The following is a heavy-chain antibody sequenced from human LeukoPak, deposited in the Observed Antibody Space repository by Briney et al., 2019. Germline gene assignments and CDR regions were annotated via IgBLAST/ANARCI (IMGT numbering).Heavy chain of an antibody. CDR1: GFTFSSYA. CDR3: ATGDYGAFDI. J-gene: IGHJ3*02. V-gene: IGHV3-30*04. D-gene: IGHD4-17*01. CDR2: ISYDGSNK. Sequence: GGSLRLSCAASGFTFSSYAMHWVRQAPGKGLEWVAVISYDGSNKYYADSVKGRFTISRDNSKNTLYLQMNSLRAEDTAVYYCATGDYGAFDIWGQGTMVTVSS.